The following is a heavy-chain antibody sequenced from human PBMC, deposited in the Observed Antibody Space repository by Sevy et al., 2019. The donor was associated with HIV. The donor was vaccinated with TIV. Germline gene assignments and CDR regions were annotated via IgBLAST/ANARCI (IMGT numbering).Heavy chain of an antibody. D-gene: IGHD1-26*01. J-gene: IGHJ5*02. Sequence: SETLSLTCTVSRASISNYFWTWIRQPLGKGLEWIGYMYNSGSTNYNPSLKSRVTMSVDTSKSQFSLKLTSVTAADPXXXXXXXXXXXXXXXGSWFDLWGQGILVTVSS. CDR3: XXXXXXXXXXGSWFDL. CDR2: MYNSGST. CDR1: RASISNYF. V-gene: IGHV4-59*03.